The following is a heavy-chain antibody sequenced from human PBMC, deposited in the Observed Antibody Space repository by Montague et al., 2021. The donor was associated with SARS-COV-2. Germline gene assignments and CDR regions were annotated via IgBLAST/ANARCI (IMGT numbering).Heavy chain of an antibody. CDR2: IYYSGST. CDR3: AASAWTNGYFDF. D-gene: IGHD1/OR15-1a*01. CDR1: GASISSYY. J-gene: IGHJ4*02. Sequence: SETLSLTCTVSGASISSYYWSWIRQPPGKGLECIGYIYYSGSTNYNPSLKSRASISLDTPNYQFSLKMASVTAADTAVYFCAASAWTNGYFDFWGQGFLVTVSS. V-gene: IGHV4-59*08.